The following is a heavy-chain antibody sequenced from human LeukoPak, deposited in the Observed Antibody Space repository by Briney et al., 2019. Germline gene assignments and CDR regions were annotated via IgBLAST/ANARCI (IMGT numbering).Heavy chain of an antibody. Sequence: PGGSLRLSCAASGFTFSSYWMSWVRQAPGKGLEWVSAILSGGDTTSYADSVRGRFTISRDNSKNTLYLEMNSLRAEDTAIYHCAKDLVTPRRVGSSEKLDYWGQGTLVTVSS. V-gene: IGHV3-23*01. CDR1: GFTFSSYW. CDR2: ILSGGDTT. D-gene: IGHD1-26*01. J-gene: IGHJ4*02. CDR3: AKDLVTPRRVGSSEKLDY.